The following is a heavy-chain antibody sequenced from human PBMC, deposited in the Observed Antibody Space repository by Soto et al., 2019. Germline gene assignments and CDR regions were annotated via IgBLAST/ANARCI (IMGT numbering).Heavy chain of an antibody. CDR3: ARDYYGSNPFGY. CDR1: GFTFSDHQ. J-gene: IGHJ4*02. D-gene: IGHD4-17*01. V-gene: IGHV3-72*01. Sequence: PGGSLRLSCAASGFTFSDHQLDWVRQAPGKGLEWVGRARDTAKNYTTEYAASVKGRFTISRDDSSNSLYLLMNSVKTEDTAVYYCARDYYGSNPFGYWGQGTLVTVSS. CDR2: ARDTAKNYTT.